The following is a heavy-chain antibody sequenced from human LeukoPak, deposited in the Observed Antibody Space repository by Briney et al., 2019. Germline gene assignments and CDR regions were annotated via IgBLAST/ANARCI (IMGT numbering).Heavy chain of an antibody. CDR3: ARVGGRTNFHFDY. V-gene: IGHV4-31*03. Sequence: PSETLSLTCTVSGGSITTGTYSWSWIRQHPGKGLEWIGYIYYTGTTDYRSSLRSRVTISRDTSKNQFSLKLTSVTAAATAVYYCARVGGRTNFHFDYWGQGTLVTVSS. CDR1: GGSITTGTYS. J-gene: IGHJ4*02. D-gene: IGHD2-15*01. CDR2: IYYTGTT.